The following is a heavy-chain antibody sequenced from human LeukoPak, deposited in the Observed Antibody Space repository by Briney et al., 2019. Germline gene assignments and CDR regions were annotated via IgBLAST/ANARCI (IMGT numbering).Heavy chain of an antibody. CDR2: RYYSLST. Sequence: PSETLSLTCTVSGGSISSSRYYWGCIRQPPGKGLEWFGSRYYSLSTYYTPSLKSQVTIILDKSMNPFSLKLSSVTAADTAVYYCARHKEMRTTLTPFDYWGQGTLVTVSS. CDR3: ARHKEMRTTLTPFDY. D-gene: IGHD4-17*01. V-gene: IGHV4-39*01. J-gene: IGHJ4*02. CDR1: GGSISSSRYY.